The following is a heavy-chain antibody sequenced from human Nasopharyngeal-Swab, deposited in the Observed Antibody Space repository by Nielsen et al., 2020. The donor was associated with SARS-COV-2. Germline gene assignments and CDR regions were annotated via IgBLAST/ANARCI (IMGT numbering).Heavy chain of an antibody. J-gene: IGHJ5*02. CDR3: ARLMSGLVGVRGVPNWFDP. CDR2: IYYSGST. Sequence: SETLSLTCTVSGGSISSSSYYWGWIRQPPGKGLEWIGSIYYSGSTYCNPSLKSRVTISVDTSKNQFSLKLSSVTAADTAVYYCARLMSGLVGVRGVPNWFDPWGQGTLVTVSS. CDR1: GGSISSSSYY. D-gene: IGHD3-10*01. V-gene: IGHV4-39*01.